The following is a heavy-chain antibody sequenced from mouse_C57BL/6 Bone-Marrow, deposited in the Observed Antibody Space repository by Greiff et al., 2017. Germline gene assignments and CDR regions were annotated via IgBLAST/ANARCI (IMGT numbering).Heavy chain of an antibody. CDR2: ISDGGSYT. J-gene: IGHJ3*01. D-gene: IGHD4-1*01. V-gene: IGHV5-4*03. Sequence: EVNLVESGGGLVKPGGSLKLSCAASGFTFSSYAMSWVRQTPEKRLEWVATISDGGSYTYYPDNVKGRFTISRDNAKNNLYLQMSHLKSEDTAMYYCARANWDFAYWGQGTLVTVSA. CDR1: GFTFSSYA. CDR3: ARANWDFAY.